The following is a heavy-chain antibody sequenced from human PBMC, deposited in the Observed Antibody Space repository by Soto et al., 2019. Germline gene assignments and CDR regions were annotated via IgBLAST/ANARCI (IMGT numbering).Heavy chain of an antibody. D-gene: IGHD2-15*01. CDR2: ISSDGSSE. J-gene: IGHJ6*02. CDR1: GFTFSRYV. Sequence: QVQLVESGGGVVQPGRSLGLSCAASGFTFSRYVMHWVRQAPGKGLEWVALISSDGSSEYYADSVRGRFTISRDTSTNTLYLQMNRLRVEDTALYFCARARSPDSNYYALKAWGQGTTVTVSS. V-gene: IGHV3-30-3*01. CDR3: ARARSPDSNYYALKA.